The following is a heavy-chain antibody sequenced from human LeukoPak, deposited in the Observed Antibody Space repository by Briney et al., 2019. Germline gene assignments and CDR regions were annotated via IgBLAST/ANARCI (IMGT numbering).Heavy chain of an antibody. J-gene: IGHJ4*02. CDR2: ISSSSYI. V-gene: IGHV3-21*01. Sequence: GGSLRLSCAASGFTFSSYSMNWVRQAPGKGLEWVSSISSSSYIYYADSVKGRFTISRDNSKNTLYLQMNSLRAEDTAVYYCAKGVSAYCGGDCPFDYWGQGTLVTVSS. D-gene: IGHD2-21*02. CDR3: AKGVSAYCGGDCPFDY. CDR1: GFTFSSYS.